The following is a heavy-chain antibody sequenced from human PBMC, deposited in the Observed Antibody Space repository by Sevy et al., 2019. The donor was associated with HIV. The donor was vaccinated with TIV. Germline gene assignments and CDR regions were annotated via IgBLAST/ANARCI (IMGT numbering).Heavy chain of an antibody. Sequence: SETLSLTCTVSGGSISSYYWSWIRQPPGKGLEWTGYIYYSGSTNYNPSLKSGVTISVDTSKNQFSLKLSSVTAADTAVYYCARALNGSSSSWYELYWFDPWGQGTLVTVSS. V-gene: IGHV4-59*01. D-gene: IGHD6-13*01. CDR1: GGSISSYY. CDR3: ARALNGSSSSWYELYWFDP. J-gene: IGHJ5*02. CDR2: IYYSGST.